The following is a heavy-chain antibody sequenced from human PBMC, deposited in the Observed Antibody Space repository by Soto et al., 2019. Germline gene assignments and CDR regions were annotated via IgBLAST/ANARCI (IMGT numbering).Heavy chain of an antibody. V-gene: IGHV4-34*01. CDR3: ARDWYFDL. Sequence: QVQLQQWGAGLLKPSETLSLTCVVYDGSFSGFYWSWIRQPPGKGLEWIGGGDRSGSTNYNPSLRSRVTISVDTSKSQISLKLNSVTAADTAVYYCARDWYFDLWVRGTLVTVSS. J-gene: IGHJ2*01. CDR2: GDRSGST. CDR1: DGSFSGFY.